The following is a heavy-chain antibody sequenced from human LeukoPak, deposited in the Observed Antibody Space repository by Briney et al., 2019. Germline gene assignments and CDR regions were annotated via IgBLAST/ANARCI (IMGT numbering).Heavy chain of an antibody. CDR1: SGSISSGAYY. D-gene: IGHD1-7*01. J-gene: IGHJ4*02. CDR3: AREEFGTACFDS. Sequence: SETLSLTCTVSSGSISSGAYYWGWIRQPPGKGLEWVGSIYHSGSTFYNPSLKGRVAISVDTSKNQFYLKLTSVTAADTAVFFCAREEFGTACFDSWGQGTLVTVSS. CDR2: IYHSGST. V-gene: IGHV4-39*07.